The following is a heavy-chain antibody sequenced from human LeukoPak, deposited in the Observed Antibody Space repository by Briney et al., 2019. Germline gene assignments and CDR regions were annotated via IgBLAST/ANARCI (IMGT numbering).Heavy chain of an antibody. J-gene: IGHJ4*02. V-gene: IGHV1-18*01. CDR3: ARAGSGSGWYFDY. CDR2: IRPYNGNT. Sequence: ASLKVSCKASGYDFTSVGITWVRRAPGQGLEWMGWIRPYNGNTRYAQKFQGRVAMTTDTSTTTAYMELRGLRFNDTAVYYCARAGSGSGWYFDYWGRGTLVTVSS. CDR1: GYDFTSVG. D-gene: IGHD6-19*01.